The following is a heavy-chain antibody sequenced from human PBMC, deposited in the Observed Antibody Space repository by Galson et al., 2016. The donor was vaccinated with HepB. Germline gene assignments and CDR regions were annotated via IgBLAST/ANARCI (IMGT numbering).Heavy chain of an antibody. J-gene: IGHJ6*03. Sequence: SLRHSCAASGFVVSTTYLSWVRQAPGKGLEWVSVIYSDSSTYYADSVKGRFTISRDNSKHTVFLQMNNLRAEDTAVYYCARHNYYQYCMDVWGKGTTVTVSS. V-gene: IGHV3-53*01. CDR1: GFVVSTTY. CDR3: ARHNYYQYCMDV. CDR2: IYSDSST.